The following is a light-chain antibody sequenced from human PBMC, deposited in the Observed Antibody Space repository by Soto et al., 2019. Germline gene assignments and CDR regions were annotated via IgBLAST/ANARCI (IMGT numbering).Light chain of an antibody. CDR1: QSITTF. CDR3: QQYNSYS. Sequence: DIQMTQSPSTLSASIGDRVTSTCRASQSITTFLAWYQQKPGTAPKVLIYHASNLQSGVPSRFSGSGSGTEFTLIISSLQPDDFATYYCQQYNSYSFGQGTKVDIK. CDR2: HAS. J-gene: IGKJ1*01. V-gene: IGKV1-5*01.